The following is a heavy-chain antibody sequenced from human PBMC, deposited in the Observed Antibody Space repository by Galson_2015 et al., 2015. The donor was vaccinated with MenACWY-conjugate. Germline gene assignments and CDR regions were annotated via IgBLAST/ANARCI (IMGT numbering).Heavy chain of an antibody. V-gene: IGHV4-59*01. CDR3: AGGFMVRGVINWFDP. CDR1: GGSISSYY. J-gene: IGHJ5*02. D-gene: IGHD3-10*01. Sequence: ETLSLTCTVSGGSISSYYWSWIRQPPGKGLEWIGYIYYSGSTNYNPSLKSRVTISVDTSKNQFSLKLSSVTAADTAVYYCAGGFMVRGVINWFDPWGQGTLVTVSS. CDR2: IYYSGST.